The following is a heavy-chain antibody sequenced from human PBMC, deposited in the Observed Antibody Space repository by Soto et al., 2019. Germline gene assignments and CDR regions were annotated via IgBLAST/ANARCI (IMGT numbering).Heavy chain of an antibody. D-gene: IGHD5-12*01. CDR2: IYPGDSDA. J-gene: IGHJ3*02. CDR3: ARARVSTPRLEDPFDI. CDR1: GYSFSTYW. V-gene: IGHV5-51*01. Sequence: GESLKISCKGSGYSFSTYWLAWVRQMPGKGLEYMGIIYPGDSDARYSPSFQGQVTISADKSINTAYLQCSSLKASDTAIYYCARARVSTPRLEDPFDIWGQGTLVTVSS.